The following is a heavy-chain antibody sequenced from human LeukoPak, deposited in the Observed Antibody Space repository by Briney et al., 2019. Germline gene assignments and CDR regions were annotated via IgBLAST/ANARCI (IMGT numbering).Heavy chain of an antibody. Sequence: GASMKVSCKASGYTFTSYDINWVRQATGQGLEWMGGIIPIFGTANYAQKFQGRVTITADKSTSTAYMELSSLRSEDTAVYYCARAPPYCGGDCYSRLAYYYYMDVWGKGTTVTVSS. D-gene: IGHD2-21*02. CDR2: IIPIFGTA. CDR1: GYTFTSYD. J-gene: IGHJ6*03. V-gene: IGHV1-69*06. CDR3: ARAPPYCGGDCYSRLAYYYYMDV.